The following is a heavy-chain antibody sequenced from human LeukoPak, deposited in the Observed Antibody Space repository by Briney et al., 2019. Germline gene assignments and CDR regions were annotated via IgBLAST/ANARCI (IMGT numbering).Heavy chain of an antibody. CDR1: GGSFSGYS. CDR3: ARGEGSPDLD. Sequence: SETLSLTCAVYGGSFSGYSWSWIRQPPGKGLEWIGEINHSGSANYNPSLKSRVTLSVDTSKNQFSLKLSSGTAADTAVYYCARGEGSPDLDWGQGTLVTVSS. D-gene: IGHD1-26*01. J-gene: IGHJ4*02. CDR2: INHSGSA. V-gene: IGHV4-34*01.